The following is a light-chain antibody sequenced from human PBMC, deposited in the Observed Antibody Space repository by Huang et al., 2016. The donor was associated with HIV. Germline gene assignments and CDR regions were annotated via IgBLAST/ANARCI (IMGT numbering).Light chain of an antibody. CDR3: QQYNNWPRT. V-gene: IGKV3-15*01. Sequence: EIVMTQSPATLSVSPGERATLSCRARQSVTGNLAWYQQKPGQAPRLLIYGVSTRATGNAARFNASGSGTEFTLTINSLHSEDFAVYYCQQYNNWPRTFGPGTKVDVK. CDR2: GVS. CDR1: QSVTGN. J-gene: IGKJ3*01.